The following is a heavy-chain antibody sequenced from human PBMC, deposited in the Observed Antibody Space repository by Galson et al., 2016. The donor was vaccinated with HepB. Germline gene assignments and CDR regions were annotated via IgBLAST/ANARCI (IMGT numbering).Heavy chain of an antibody. V-gene: IGHV4-31*03. J-gene: IGHJ4*02. CDR3: ARDVWPWRTFDS. CDR2: MYYSGTT. Sequence: LSLTCTVSGGSISSGGHYWTWIRQHPVKGLEWIGNMYYSGTTYYNPSLKSRVSISIDKSQNQFSLKLTSVTAADTAVYYCARDVWPWRTFDSWGQGTHVSVSS. CDR1: GGSISSGGHY. D-gene: IGHD5-12*01.